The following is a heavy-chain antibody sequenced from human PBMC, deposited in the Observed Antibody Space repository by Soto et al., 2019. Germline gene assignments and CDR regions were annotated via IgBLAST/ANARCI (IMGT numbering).Heavy chain of an antibody. V-gene: IGHV1-69*12. Sequence: QVQLVQSGAGVKKPGSAVQVSCKAPGGTFSSYAISWVRQAPGQGLEWMGGIIPIFGTANYAQKFEGRVTITADESTSTAYMELSSLRSEDTAVYYCARHVPAAGYYYGMYVWGKGTTVTVSS. CDR1: GGTFSSYA. J-gene: IGHJ6*04. D-gene: IGHD2-2*01. CDR2: IIPIFGTA. CDR3: ARHVPAAGYYYGMYV.